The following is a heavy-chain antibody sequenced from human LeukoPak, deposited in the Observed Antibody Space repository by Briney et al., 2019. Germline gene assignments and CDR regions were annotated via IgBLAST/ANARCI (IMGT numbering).Heavy chain of an antibody. D-gene: IGHD3-16*01. Sequence: GGSLRLSCAASGFTFSSYAMSWGRQAPGKGVEWVSGILDSGYSTYYANSVKGRFTISRDNSNNTLYLQMNSLRAEDTAVYYCAKLGGHPLHNYYVGVWGKGTTVAVSS. CDR3: AKLGGHPLHNYYVGV. J-gene: IGHJ6*03. CDR1: GFTFSSYA. CDR2: ILDSGYST. V-gene: IGHV3-23*01.